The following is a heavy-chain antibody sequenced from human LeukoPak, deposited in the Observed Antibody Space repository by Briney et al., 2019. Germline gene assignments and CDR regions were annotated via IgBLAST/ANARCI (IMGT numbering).Heavy chain of an antibody. CDR1: GGTFSIYA. CDR2: IIPIFGTA. V-gene: IGHV1-69*13. J-gene: IGHJ5*02. Sequence: GASVKVSCKASGGTFSIYAISWVRHAPGQGLEWMGGIIPIFGTANYAQKFQGRVTITADESTSTAYMELSSLRSEDTAVYYCARDRGYYDFWSGYYPRKFDPWGQGTLVTVSS. CDR3: ARDRGYYDFWSGYYPRKFDP. D-gene: IGHD3-3*01.